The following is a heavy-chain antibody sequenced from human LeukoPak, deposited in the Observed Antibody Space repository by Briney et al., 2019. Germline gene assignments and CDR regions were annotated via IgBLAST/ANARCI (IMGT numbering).Heavy chain of an antibody. CDR2: INHSGST. J-gene: IGHJ4*02. Sequence: PSETLSLTCAVYGGSFSGYYWSWIRQPPGKGLEWIGEINHSGSTNYNPSLKSRVTISVDTSKNQFSLKLSSVTAADTAVYYCAGDILTGHGYFDYWGQGTLATVSS. CDR3: AGDILTGHGYFDY. D-gene: IGHD3-9*01. CDR1: GGSFSGYY. V-gene: IGHV4-34*01.